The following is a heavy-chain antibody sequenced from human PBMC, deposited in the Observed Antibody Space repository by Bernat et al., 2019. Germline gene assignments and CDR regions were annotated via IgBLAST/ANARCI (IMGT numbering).Heavy chain of an antibody. CDR1: GGSFSGYY. CDR3: ARGDDFEI. J-gene: IGHJ3*02. CDR2: INHSGST. Sequence: QVQLQQWGAGLLKPSETLSLTCAVYGGSFSGYYWSWIRQPPGKGLEWIWEINHSGSTNYNPSLKSRVTISVDTSKNQFSLKLSPVTAADTAVYYCARGDDFEIWDQGTMVTVSS. V-gene: IGHV4-34*01.